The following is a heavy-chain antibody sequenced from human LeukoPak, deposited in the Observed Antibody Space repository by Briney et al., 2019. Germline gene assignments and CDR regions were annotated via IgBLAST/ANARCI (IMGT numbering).Heavy chain of an antibody. CDR1: GFTFSSYA. CDR2: ISGSGGST. J-gene: IGHJ6*02. Sequence: GGSLRLSCAASGFTFSSYAMSWVRQAPGKGLEWVSAISGSGGSTYYADSVKGRFTISRDNSKNTLYLQMNSLRVEDTAVYYCAKSGRDIVVVVAATQHYYYGMDVWGQGTTVTVSS. V-gene: IGHV3-23*01. CDR3: AKSGRDIVVVVAATQHYYYGMDV. D-gene: IGHD2-15*01.